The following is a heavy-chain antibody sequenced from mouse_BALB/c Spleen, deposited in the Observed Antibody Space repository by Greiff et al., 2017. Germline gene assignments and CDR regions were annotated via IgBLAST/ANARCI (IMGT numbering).Heavy chain of an antibody. CDR2: IDPYYGGT. J-gene: IGHJ4*01. D-gene: IGHD2-2*01. CDR1: GYSFTGYN. V-gene: IGHV1S135*01. Sequence: VQLQQSGPELEKPGASVKISCKASGYSFTGYNMNWVKQSHGKSLEWIGNIDPYYGGTSYNQKFKGKATLTVDKSSSTAYMQLKSLTSEDSAVDYCSREDGYEYAMDYWGQGTSVTVSS. CDR3: SREDGYEYAMDY.